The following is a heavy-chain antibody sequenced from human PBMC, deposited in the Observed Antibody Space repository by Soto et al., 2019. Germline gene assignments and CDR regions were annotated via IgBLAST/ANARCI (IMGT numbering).Heavy chain of an antibody. CDR2: ISAYNGNT. D-gene: IGHD2-2*01. Sequence: QVQLVQSGAEVKKPGASVKVSCKTSGYTFTNYGITWVRQAPGQGLEWMGWISAYNGNTNYAQKLQGRVTMNTDASTSTAYMKRRSLRSDDTAVYYCGVCLRSTSCPEDYWGQGTPVTVSS. J-gene: IGHJ4*02. CDR3: GVCLRSTSCPEDY. CDR1: GYTFTNYG. V-gene: IGHV1-18*01.